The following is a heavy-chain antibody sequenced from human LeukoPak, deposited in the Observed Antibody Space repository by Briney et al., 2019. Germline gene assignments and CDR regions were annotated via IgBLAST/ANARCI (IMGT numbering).Heavy chain of an antibody. J-gene: IGHJ4*02. CDR3: ARRDDYGDYLFDY. Sequence: SETLSLTCTVSGGSISSSSYYWGWIRQPPGKGLEWIGSIYYSGSTHYNPSLKSRVTISVDTSKNQFSLKLSSVTAADTAVYYCARRDDYGDYLFDYWGQGTLVTVSS. CDR2: IYYSGST. D-gene: IGHD4-17*01. CDR1: GGSISSSSYY. V-gene: IGHV4-39*01.